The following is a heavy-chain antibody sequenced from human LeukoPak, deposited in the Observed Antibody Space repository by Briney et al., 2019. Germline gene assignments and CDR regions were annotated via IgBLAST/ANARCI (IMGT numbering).Heavy chain of an antibody. Sequence: SETLSLTCTVSGGSISSSSYYWGWIRQPPGKGLEWIGSIYYSGSTYYNPSLKSRVTISVGTSKNQFSLKLSSVTAADTAVYYCARVGVADTLFDYWGQGTLVTVSS. CDR2: IYYSGST. V-gene: IGHV4-39*01. D-gene: IGHD2-15*01. CDR1: GGSISSSSYY. CDR3: ARVGVADTLFDY. J-gene: IGHJ4*02.